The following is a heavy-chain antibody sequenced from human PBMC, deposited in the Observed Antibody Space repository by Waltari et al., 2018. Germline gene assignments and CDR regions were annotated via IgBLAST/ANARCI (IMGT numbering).Heavy chain of an antibody. CDR3: ARGPRSATVTAPFGY. CDR1: GGSFSGYY. J-gene: IGHJ4*02. V-gene: IGHV4-34*01. CDR2: INHSGST. Sequence: QVPLQQRGAGLLTPSETLSLTCAVHGGSFSGYYWSWIREPPGKGLEWVGDINHSGSTNSSPSLKSRVTVSEDTSKNQFSLKLSFGTAADTAVYYGARGPRSATVTAPFGYWGQGTLVTGAS. D-gene: IGHD4-17*01.